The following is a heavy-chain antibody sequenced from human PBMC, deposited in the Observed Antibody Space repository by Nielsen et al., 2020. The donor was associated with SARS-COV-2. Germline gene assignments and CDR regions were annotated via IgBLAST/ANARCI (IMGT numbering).Heavy chain of an antibody. CDR3: ATRYCSSTSCPKPRRGWSMDV. Sequence: ASVKVSCKASGYTLTSYGISWVRQAPGQGLEWMGWISAYNGNTNYAQKLQGRVTMTTDTSTSTAYMELRSLRSDDTAVYYCATRYCSSTSCPKPRRGWSMDVWGQGTTVTVSS. CDR2: ISAYNGNT. CDR1: GYTLTSYG. J-gene: IGHJ6*02. D-gene: IGHD2-2*01. V-gene: IGHV1-18*01.